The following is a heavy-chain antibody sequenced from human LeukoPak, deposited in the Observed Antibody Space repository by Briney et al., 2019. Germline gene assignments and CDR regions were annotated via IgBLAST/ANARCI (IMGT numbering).Heavy chain of an antibody. J-gene: IGHJ4*02. D-gene: IGHD6-25*01. CDR1: GGSISSGDYY. Sequence: SETLSLTCTVSGGSISSGDYYWSWIRQPPGKGLEWIGHIYYSGSTYYNPSLKSRVTISVDTSKNQFSLKLSTVTAADTAVYYCAREGGKYWGQGTLVTVSS. V-gene: IGHV4-30-4*01. CDR2: IYYSGST. CDR3: AREGGKY.